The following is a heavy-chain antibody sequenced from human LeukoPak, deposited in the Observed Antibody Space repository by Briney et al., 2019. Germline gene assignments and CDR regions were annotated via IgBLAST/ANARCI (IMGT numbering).Heavy chain of an antibody. CDR2: IYHSGST. V-gene: IGHV4-30-2*01. CDR1: GGSISSGGYY. Sequence: NASETLSLTCTVSGGSISSGGYYWSWIRQPPGKGLEWIGYIYHSGSTYYNPSLKSRVTISVDRSKNQFSLKLSSVTAADTAVYYCARAMGAPPPGMDVWGKGTTVTVSS. D-gene: IGHD1-26*01. J-gene: IGHJ6*04. CDR3: ARAMGAPPPGMDV.